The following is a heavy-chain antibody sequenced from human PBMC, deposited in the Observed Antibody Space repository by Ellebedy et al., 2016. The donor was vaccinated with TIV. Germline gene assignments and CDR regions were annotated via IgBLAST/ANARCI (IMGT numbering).Heavy chain of an antibody. CDR3: ARVVWQQPVSYAFDI. CDR2: ISYSGST. J-gene: IGHJ3*02. Sequence: MPSETLPLTCTVSGGSISSYYWSWIRQPPGKGLEWIGYISYSGSTNYKSSLKSRVTISVDTSKNHFSLKLSSVTAADTAVYYCARVVWQQPVSYAFDIWGQGTMVTVSS. V-gene: IGHV4-59*01. D-gene: IGHD6-13*01. CDR1: GGSISSYY.